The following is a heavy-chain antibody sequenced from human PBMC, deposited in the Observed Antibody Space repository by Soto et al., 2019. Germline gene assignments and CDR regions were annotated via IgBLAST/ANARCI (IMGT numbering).Heavy chain of an antibody. J-gene: IGHJ6*02. Sequence: GASVKVSCKASGGTFSRYTISWVRQAPGQGLEWMGRIIPILGIANYAQKFQGRVTITAGKSTSTAYMELSSLRSEDTAVYYCASGLGNYYYGMDVWGQGTTVTVSS. CDR3: ASGLGNYYYGMDV. V-gene: IGHV1-69*02. CDR2: IIPILGIA. CDR1: GGTFSRYT.